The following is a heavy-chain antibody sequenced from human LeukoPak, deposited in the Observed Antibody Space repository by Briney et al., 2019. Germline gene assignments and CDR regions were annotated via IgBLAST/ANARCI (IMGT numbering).Heavy chain of an antibody. CDR1: GFTFSSYA. CDR2: ISGSGGST. CDR3: AKPTRRSTVIEGWFDP. J-gene: IGHJ5*02. V-gene: IGHV3-23*01. Sequence: GGSLRLSCAASGFTFSSYAMSWVRQAPGKGLEWVSAISGSGGSTYYADSVKGRFTISRDNPKNTLYLQMNSLRAEDTAVYYCAKPTRRSTVIEGWFDPWGRGTLVTVSS. D-gene: IGHD4-17*01.